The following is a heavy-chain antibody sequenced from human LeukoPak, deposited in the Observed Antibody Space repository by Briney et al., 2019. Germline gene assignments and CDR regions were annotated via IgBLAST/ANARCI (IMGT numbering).Heavy chain of an antibody. CDR2: IYPGDSDT. CDR3: ARLGCSRTSCYDQNYYYYGMDV. V-gene: IGHV5-51*01. Sequence: HGESLKISCKGSGYSFTSYWIGWVRQMPGKGLGWMGIIYPGDSDTRYSPSFQGQVTISADKSISTAYLQWSSLKASDTAMYYCARLGCSRTSCYDQNYYYYGMDVWGQGTTVTVSS. CDR1: GYSFTSYW. J-gene: IGHJ6*02. D-gene: IGHD2-2*01.